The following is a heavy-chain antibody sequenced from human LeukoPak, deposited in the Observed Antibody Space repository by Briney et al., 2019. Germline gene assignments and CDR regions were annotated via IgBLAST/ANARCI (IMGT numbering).Heavy chain of an antibody. J-gene: IGHJ2*01. CDR2: ICGGGDNT. CDR3: AKPRAMTTGVGRYFDL. V-gene: IGHV3-23*01. Sequence: GGSLRLSCAASGFTFSSYAMSWIREAPGEGLDWVSAICGGGDNTYYPDSVKGRFTISRDNSKNTLYLQMNSLRAEDTAIYYCAKPRAMTTGVGRYFDLWGRGTLVTVSS. CDR1: GFTFSSYA. D-gene: IGHD1-1*01.